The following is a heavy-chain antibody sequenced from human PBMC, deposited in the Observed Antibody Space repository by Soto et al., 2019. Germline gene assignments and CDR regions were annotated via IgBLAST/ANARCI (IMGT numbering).Heavy chain of an antibody. J-gene: IGHJ6*02. CDR3: ANGHDNYFYYGIDV. D-gene: IGHD3-10*01. V-gene: IGHV1-69*04. Sequence: QVQLVQSGSEVKKPGSSVKVSCKTSGGTLSSFAISWVRQAPGQGLEWVGTFIPVVAMAKYGQNFQCRVTITADQLTDTLFMELGTLRYEDTATYYLANGHDNYFYYGIDVWGLGTTVTVSS. CDR2: FIPVVAMA. CDR1: GGTLSSFA.